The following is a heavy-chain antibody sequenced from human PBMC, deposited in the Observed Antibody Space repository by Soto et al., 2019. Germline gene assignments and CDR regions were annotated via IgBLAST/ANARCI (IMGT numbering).Heavy chain of an antibody. CDR2: IYYSGST. CDR1: GGSISSGGYY. D-gene: IGHD2-21*02. CDR3: ASSLGLPAYFDY. Sequence: PSETLSLTCTVSGGSISSGGYYWSWIRQHPGKGLEWIGYIYYSGSTYYNPSLKSRVTISVDTSKNQSSLKLSSVTAADTAVYYCASSLGLPAYFDYWGQGTLVTVSS. V-gene: IGHV4-31*03. J-gene: IGHJ4*02.